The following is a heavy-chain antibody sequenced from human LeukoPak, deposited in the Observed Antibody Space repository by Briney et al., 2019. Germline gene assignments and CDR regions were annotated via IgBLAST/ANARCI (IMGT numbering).Heavy chain of an antibody. CDR1: GFTFSSYW. CDR3: ARDSSGWYHWFDP. CDR2: ISSGSSTI. Sequence: GGSLRLSCAASGFTFSSYWMSWIRQAPGKGLEWVSYISSGSSTIFYADSVKGRFTISRDNAKNSLYLQMNSLRVEDTAVYYCARDSSGWYHWFDPWGQGTLVTVSS. D-gene: IGHD6-19*01. V-gene: IGHV3-48*01. J-gene: IGHJ5*02.